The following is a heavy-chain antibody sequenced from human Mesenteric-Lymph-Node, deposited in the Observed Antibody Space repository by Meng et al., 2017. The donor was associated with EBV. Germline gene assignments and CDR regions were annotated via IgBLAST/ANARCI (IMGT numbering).Heavy chain of an antibody. CDR1: GYTFTSYV. V-gene: IGHV1-3*01. Sequence: HVVLVQYGAGVKKSGASVKVSCKTTGYTFTSYVIRWLGQAPGQRLEWMGWINAEHANTKYSQKFQGRVTITRDTSANTAYMELSSLGSEDTAVYYCAIEHTSTWYQGSFDYWGQGTLVTVSS. D-gene: IGHD6-13*01. CDR2: INAEHANT. J-gene: IGHJ4*02. CDR3: AIEHTSTWYQGSFDY.